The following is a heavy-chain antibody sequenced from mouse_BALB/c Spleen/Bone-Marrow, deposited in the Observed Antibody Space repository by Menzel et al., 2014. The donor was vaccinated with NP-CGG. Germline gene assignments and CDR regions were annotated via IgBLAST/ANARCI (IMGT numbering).Heavy chain of an antibody. Sequence: VQRVESGAELVKPGASVKLSCMASGFTFTSYWIHWVKQRPGQGPEWIGEINPSNGRTNYNEKFKSKATLTEDKSSSTAYMQLSSLTSEDSAVYYCARDGNYRYAMDYWGQGTSVTVSS. D-gene: IGHD2-1*01. J-gene: IGHJ4*01. CDR3: ARDGNYRYAMDY. CDR1: GFTFTSYW. CDR2: INPSNGRT. V-gene: IGHV1S81*02.